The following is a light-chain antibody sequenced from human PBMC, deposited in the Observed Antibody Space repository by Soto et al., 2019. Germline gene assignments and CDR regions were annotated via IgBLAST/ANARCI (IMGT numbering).Light chain of an antibody. CDR3: NQYGSSPFT. V-gene: IGKV3-20*01. CDR1: QTVSTSY. CDR2: ATS. J-gene: IGKJ4*01. Sequence: EIELTQSQGTLSLSPGERATLSCRASQTVSTSYFAWYQQKPGQAPRLLIYATSNRATGIPDRFSGSGSGTDFSLNITSLEPEDFAVYYCNQYGSSPFTFGGGTKVEIK.